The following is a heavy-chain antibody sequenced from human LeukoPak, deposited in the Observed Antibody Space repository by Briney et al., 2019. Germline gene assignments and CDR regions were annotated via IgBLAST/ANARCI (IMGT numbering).Heavy chain of an antibody. CDR1: GGTFSSYA. J-gene: IGHJ4*02. CDR2: TIPIFGTA. D-gene: IGHD3-16*02. Sequence: SVKVSCKASGGTFSSYAISWARQAPGQGLEWMGGTIPIFGTANYAQKFQGRVTITTDESTSTAYMELSSLRSEDTAVYYCARGLRLGELSSPGYWGQGTLVTVSS. V-gene: IGHV1-69*05. CDR3: ARGLRLGELSSPGY.